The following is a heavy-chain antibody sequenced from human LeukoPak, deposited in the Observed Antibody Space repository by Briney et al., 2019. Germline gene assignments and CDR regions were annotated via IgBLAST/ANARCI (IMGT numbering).Heavy chain of an antibody. J-gene: IGHJ4*02. CDR3: ARDSISYGSGSYRPLVLDY. CDR2: IKQDGSEK. V-gene: IGHV3-7*03. CDR1: GFTFSSYW. D-gene: IGHD3-10*01. Sequence: GGSLRLSCAASGFTFSSYWMTWVRQAPGKGLEWVANIKQDGSEKYYVDSVKGRFTISRDNAKNSLYLQMNSLRAEDTAAYYCARDSISYGSGSYRPLVLDYWGQGTLVTVSS.